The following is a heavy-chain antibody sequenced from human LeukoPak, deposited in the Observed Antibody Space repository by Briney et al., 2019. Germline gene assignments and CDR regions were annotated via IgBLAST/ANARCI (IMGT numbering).Heavy chain of an antibody. CDR2: INHSGST. D-gene: IGHD6-6*01. J-gene: IGHJ6*03. Sequence: PSGTLSLTCAVYGGSFSGYYWSWIRQPPGKGLEWIGEINHSGSTNYNPSLKSRVTISVDTSKNQFSLKLSSVTAADTAVYYCAGGRSSSPSLESYYYMDVWGKGTTVTVSS. CDR1: GGSFSGYY. CDR3: AGGRSSSPSLESYYYMDV. V-gene: IGHV4-34*01.